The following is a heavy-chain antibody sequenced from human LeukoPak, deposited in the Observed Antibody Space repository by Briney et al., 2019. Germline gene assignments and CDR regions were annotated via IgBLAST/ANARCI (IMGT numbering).Heavy chain of an antibody. CDR3: ARGLDKWNDGSFDY. J-gene: IGHJ4*02. V-gene: IGHV4-34*01. CDR1: GGSFSGYY. D-gene: IGHD1-1*01. Sequence: PSETLSLTCAVYGGSFSGYYWSWIRQPPGKGLEWIGEINHSGRTKYNPSLKSRVTISVDRSKNQFSLRLSSVTAADTAVYYCARGLDKWNDGSFDYWGQGTLVTVSS. CDR2: INHSGRT.